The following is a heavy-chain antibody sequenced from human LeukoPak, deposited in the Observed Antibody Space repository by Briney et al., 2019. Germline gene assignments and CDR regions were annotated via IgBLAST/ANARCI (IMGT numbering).Heavy chain of an antibody. V-gene: IGHV3-23*01. D-gene: IGHD3-22*01. CDR1: GFTFSSYD. J-gene: IGHJ4*02. Sequence: GGSLRLSCAASGFTFSSYDMSWVRQAPGKGLECVSAISRGVGSTYYADSVKGRFTISRDNSKNTLYVQMNNLRADDTAVYYCAKDVNSSGYYLGFDYWGQGTLVTVSS. CDR3: AKDVNSSGYYLGFDY. CDR2: ISRGVGST.